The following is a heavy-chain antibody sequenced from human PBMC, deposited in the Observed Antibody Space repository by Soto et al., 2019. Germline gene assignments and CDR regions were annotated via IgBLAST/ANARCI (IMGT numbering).Heavy chain of an antibody. CDR3: ARGRGFCTTTTCRGYFDY. CDR2: IYNSGST. V-gene: IGHV4-59*01. Sequence: PSETLSLTCTVSGDSISSYYWSWVRRPPGKGLEWIGYIYNSGSTNYNPSLKSRVTISVDTSKNQFSLKLTSVTAADTAVYYCARGRGFCTTTTCRGYFDYWGQGTLVTV. CDR1: GDSISSYY. J-gene: IGHJ4*02. D-gene: IGHD2-2*01.